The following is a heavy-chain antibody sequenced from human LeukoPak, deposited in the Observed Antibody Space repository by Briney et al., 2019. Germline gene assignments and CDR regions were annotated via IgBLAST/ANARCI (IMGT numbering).Heavy chain of an antibody. CDR1: GYTFTSYY. J-gene: IGHJ4*02. V-gene: IGHV1-2*02. CDR3: TPTSSGHGDYDLYYFDY. Sequence: ASVKVSCKASGYTFTSYYMHWVRQAPGQGLEWMGGINPNSGGTNYAQKFQGRVTMTRDTSISTAYMELSRLRSDDTAVYYCTPTSSGHGDYDLYYFDYWGQGTLVTVSS. D-gene: IGHD4-17*01. CDR2: INPNSGGT.